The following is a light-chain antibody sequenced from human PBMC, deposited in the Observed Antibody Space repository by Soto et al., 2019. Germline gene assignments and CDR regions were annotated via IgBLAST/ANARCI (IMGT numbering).Light chain of an antibody. Sequence: EIVLTQSPGTLSLSPGERATLSCRGSQSVSSSYLAWYQQKPGQAPRLLIYGASSRATGIPDRFSGSGSGTDFTLTISSLQSEDFAVYYCQQYNNWPPWTLGQGTKVDIK. CDR2: GAS. CDR1: QSVSSSY. V-gene: IGKV3-20*01. CDR3: QQYNNWPPWT. J-gene: IGKJ1*01.